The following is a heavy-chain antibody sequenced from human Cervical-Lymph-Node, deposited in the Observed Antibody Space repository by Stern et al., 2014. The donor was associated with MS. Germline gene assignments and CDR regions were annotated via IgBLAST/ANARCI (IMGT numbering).Heavy chain of an antibody. D-gene: IGHD2-15*01. CDR1: GFSVATAGVG. V-gene: IGHV2-5*02. CDR2: LFLAGDK. Sequence: QVTLRESGPTLVKPTQTVTLTCTLSGFSVATAGVGVGWIRQPPGKALEWLELLFLAGDKLYSPSLKNRLTIIKDTSKNQVVLTMTNVDPVDTATYYCAHSRVKYCRGGTCYSSLFDYWGQGTLVTVSS. J-gene: IGHJ4*02. CDR3: AHSRVKYCRGGTCYSSLFDY.